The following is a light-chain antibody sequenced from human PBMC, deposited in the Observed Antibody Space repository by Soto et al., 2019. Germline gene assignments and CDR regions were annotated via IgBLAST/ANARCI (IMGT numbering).Light chain of an antibody. CDR3: MQPLHIQLT. J-gene: IGKJ4*01. CDR2: LGS. Sequence: DIVVTQSPLSLPVTPGEPASISCRSSQSLLSSNGYNYLDWYMQRPGQSPQLLIYLGSNRASGVPARFSGSGSGTDVTLKISRVEAEDVGIYYCMQPLHIQLTFGGGTKVEIK. V-gene: IGKV2-28*01. CDR1: QSLLSSNGYNY.